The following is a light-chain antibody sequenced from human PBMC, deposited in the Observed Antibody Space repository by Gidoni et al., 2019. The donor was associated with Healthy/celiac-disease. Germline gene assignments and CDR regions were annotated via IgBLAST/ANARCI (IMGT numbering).Light chain of an antibody. CDR2: GAS. V-gene: IGKV3-15*01. CDR1: QSVSSN. J-gene: IGKJ2*01. Sequence: EIVMTQSPATLSVSPGERATLSCRASQSVSSNLAWDQQKPGQAPRLLIYGASTRATGIPARFSGSGSGTEFTLTISSLQSEDFAVYYCQQYNNWPLYTFXQXTKLEIK. CDR3: QQYNNWPLYT.